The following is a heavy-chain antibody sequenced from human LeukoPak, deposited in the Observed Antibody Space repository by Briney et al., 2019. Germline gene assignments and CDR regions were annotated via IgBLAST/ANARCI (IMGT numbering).Heavy chain of an antibody. J-gene: IGHJ6*02. D-gene: IGHD6-13*01. CDR2: INPNSGGT. CDR1: GYTFTGYY. CDR3: AMGSSSWGYYYYYGMDV. Sequence: GASVKVSCKASGYTFTGYYMHWVRQAPGQGLEWMGWINPNSGGTNYAQKFQGRVTMTRDTSISTAYMELSRLRSDDTAVYYCAMGSSSWGYYYYYGMDVWGQETTVTVSS. V-gene: IGHV1-2*02.